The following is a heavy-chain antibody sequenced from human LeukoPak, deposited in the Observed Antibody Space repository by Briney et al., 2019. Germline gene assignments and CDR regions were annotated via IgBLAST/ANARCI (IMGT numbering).Heavy chain of an antibody. CDR3: ARVEVGSSGWYPGYYYYYGMDV. J-gene: IGHJ6*02. D-gene: IGHD6-19*01. CDR1: GFTLSGYW. V-gene: IGHV3-74*01. Sequence: GSLRLSCTASGFTLSGYWMHWVRQVPGKGLVWVSRISSDGRTTNYADSVKGRFTISRDNAKNTLYLQMNSLRAEDTAVYYCARVEVGSSGWYPGYYYYYGMDVWGQGTTVTVSS. CDR2: ISSDGRTT.